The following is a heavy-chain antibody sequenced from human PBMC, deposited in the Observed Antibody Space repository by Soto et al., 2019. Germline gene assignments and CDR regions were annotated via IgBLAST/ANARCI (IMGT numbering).Heavy chain of an antibody. CDR1: GYTFITYG. V-gene: IGHV1-18*01. D-gene: IGHD2-2*01. CDR2: STPYNGKT. Sequence: QVHLVQSGAEVKKPGASVKVSCEASGYTFITYGISWVRQAPGQGLEWMGWSTPYNGKTNYAQKVQDRVTMTTDTSTGTAYLELRSLRSDDSAVYYCARDTSHYFDHWGQGTLVTVSS. CDR3: ARDTSHYFDH. J-gene: IGHJ4*02.